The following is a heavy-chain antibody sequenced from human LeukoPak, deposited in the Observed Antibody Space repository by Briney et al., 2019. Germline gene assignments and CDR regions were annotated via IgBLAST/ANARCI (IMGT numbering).Heavy chain of an antibody. J-gene: IGHJ6*03. Sequence: GGSLRLSCAASGFTFSSYSMSWVRQAPGKGLEWVSYISSSSSTIYYADSVKGRFTISRDNAKNSLYLQMNSLRAEDTAVYYCARERESYCSSTSCYGDYYYYMDVWGKGTTVTVSS. D-gene: IGHD2-2*01. CDR2: ISSSSSTI. CDR1: GFTFSSYS. V-gene: IGHV3-48*04. CDR3: ARERESYCSSTSCYGDYYYYMDV.